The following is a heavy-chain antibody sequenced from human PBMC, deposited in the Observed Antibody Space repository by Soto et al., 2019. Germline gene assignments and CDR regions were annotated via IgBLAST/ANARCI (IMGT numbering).Heavy chain of an antibody. J-gene: IGHJ4*02. CDR3: ARTLGRYCSGGSCYMPFDY. CDR2: VIPIFGTA. D-gene: IGHD2-15*01. CDR1: GGTFSSYA. V-gene: IGHV1-69*13. Sequence: SVKVSCKASGGTFSSYAISWVRQAPGQGLEWMGGVIPIFGTANYAQKFQGRVTITADESTSTAYMELSSLRSEDTAVYYCARTLGRYCSGGSCYMPFDYWGQGTLVTVSS.